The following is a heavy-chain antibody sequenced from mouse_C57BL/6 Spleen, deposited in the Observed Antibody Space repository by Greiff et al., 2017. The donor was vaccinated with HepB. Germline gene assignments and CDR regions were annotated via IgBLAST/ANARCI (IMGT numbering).Heavy chain of an antibody. Sequence: QVQLKESGPELVKPGASVKISCKASGYAFSSSWMNWVKQRPGKGLEWIGRIYPGDGDTNYNGKFTGKATLTADKSSSTAYMQLSSLTSEDSAVYFCARSGNWAWFAYWGQGTLVTVSA. CDR2: IYPGDGDT. D-gene: IGHD4-1*01. V-gene: IGHV1-82*01. CDR3: ARSGNWAWFAY. J-gene: IGHJ3*01. CDR1: GYAFSSSW.